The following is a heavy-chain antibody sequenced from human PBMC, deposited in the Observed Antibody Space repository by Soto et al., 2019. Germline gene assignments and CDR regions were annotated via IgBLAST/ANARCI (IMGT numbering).Heavy chain of an antibody. D-gene: IGHD1-26*01. J-gene: IGHJ4*02. CDR3: ARGKEWEQTSNHYYFDY. V-gene: IGHV1-69*06. CDR1: GRTFLISA. Sequence: QVQLVQSGAEVKTPGSSVRVSCKTAGRTFLISAIAWVRQAPGQGLEWMGGIIPILGTIHIAQNFQGRVNFTADRSTSTAYMDLYSLRSEDTATYFCARGKEWEQTSNHYYFDYWGQGSQVIVSS. CDR2: IIPILGTI.